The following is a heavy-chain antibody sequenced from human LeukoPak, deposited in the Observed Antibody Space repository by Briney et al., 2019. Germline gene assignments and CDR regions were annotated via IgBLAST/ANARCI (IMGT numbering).Heavy chain of an antibody. CDR1: GFTFDDYA. CDR3: ARGNRDSSGFYYYYGMDV. V-gene: IGHV3-9*01. Sequence: GRSLRLSCAASGFTFDDYAMFWVRQAPGKGLEWVSGISWNSKKIGYAASVKGRFTTSRDNAKNSLYLQMNSLRAEDTAFYYCARGNRDSSGFYYYYGMDVWGQGTTVTVSS. CDR2: ISWNSKKI. D-gene: IGHD6-19*01. J-gene: IGHJ6*02.